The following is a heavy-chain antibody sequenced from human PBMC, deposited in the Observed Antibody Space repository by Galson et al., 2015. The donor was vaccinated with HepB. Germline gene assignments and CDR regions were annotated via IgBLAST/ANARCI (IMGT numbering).Heavy chain of an antibody. J-gene: IGHJ2*01. D-gene: IGHD3-3*01. CDR3: ARDNDFWSGFDL. CDR2: IIPILGIA. CDR1: GGTFSSYA. V-gene: IGHV1-69*10. Sequence: SVKVSCKASGGTFSSYAISWVRQAPGQGLEWMGGIIPILGIANYAQKFQGRVTITADKSTSTAYMELSSLRSEDTAVYYCARDNDFWSGFDLWGRGTLVTVSS.